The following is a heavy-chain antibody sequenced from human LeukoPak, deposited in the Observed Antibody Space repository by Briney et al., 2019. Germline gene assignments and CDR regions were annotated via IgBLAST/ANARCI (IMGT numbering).Heavy chain of an antibody. CDR1: GFTFSSYG. CDR2: ISYDGSNK. CDR3: AKGRYPYCSSTSCYGLDY. J-gene: IGHJ4*02. D-gene: IGHD2-2*01. Sequence: GRSLRLLCAASGFTFSSYGMHGARQAPGKGLEWVAVISYDGSNKYYADSVKGRLTISRDNSKNTLYLQMDSLRAEDTAVYYCAKGRYPYCSSTSCYGLDYWGQGTLVTVSS. V-gene: IGHV3-30*18.